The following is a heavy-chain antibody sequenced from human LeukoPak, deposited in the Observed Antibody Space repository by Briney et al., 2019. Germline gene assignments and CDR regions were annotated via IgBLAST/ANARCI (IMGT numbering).Heavy chain of an antibody. J-gene: IGHJ4*02. Sequence: PGRSLRLSCAASGFTFDDYAMHWVRQAPGKGLEWVSGISWNSGSIGYADSVKGRFTISRDNAKNSLYLQMNSLRAEDTALYYCAKARYDTYFDYWDQGTLVTVSS. CDR3: AKARYDTYFDY. CDR2: ISWNSGSI. V-gene: IGHV3-9*01. D-gene: IGHD3-22*01. CDR1: GFTFDDYA.